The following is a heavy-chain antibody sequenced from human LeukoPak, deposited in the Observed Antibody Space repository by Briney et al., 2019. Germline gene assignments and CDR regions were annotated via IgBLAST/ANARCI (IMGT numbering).Heavy chain of an antibody. CDR3: AREILRAYYDFWSGYSSFDS. CDR1: GYTFTSYY. CDR2: INPSGGST. J-gene: IGHJ4*02. D-gene: IGHD3-3*01. V-gene: IGHV1-46*01. Sequence: ASVKVSCKASGYTFTSYYMHWVRQAPGQGLGWMGIINPSGGSTNYAQKFQGRVIMTRDTSTSTVYMELSSLRSEDTALYYCAREILRAYYDFWSGYSSFDSWGQGTLVTVSS.